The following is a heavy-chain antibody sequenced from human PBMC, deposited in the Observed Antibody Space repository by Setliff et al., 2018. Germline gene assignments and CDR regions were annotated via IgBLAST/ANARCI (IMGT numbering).Heavy chain of an antibody. Sequence: PSETLSLTCTVSPGSTSRHYWSWFRQAPGKGLEWIGYRHDNGERDYNPSLGSRVTISVDTSKNQFSLMLTSVTAADTAIYYCAGRPQNTPMGPCDYWGQGTLVTVSS. D-gene: IGHD5-18*01. CDR1: PGSTSRHY. CDR2: RHDNGER. V-gene: IGHV4-59*11. J-gene: IGHJ4*02. CDR3: AGRPQNTPMGPCDY.